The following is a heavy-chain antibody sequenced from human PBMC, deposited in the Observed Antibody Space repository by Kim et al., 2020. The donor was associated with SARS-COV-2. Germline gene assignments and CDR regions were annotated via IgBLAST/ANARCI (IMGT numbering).Heavy chain of an antibody. J-gene: IGHJ4*02. CDR1: GFTFSSYG. V-gene: IGHV3-33*01. Sequence: GGSLRLSCAASGFTFSSYGMHWVRQAPGKGLEWVAVIWYDGSNKYYADSVNCRFTISRDNSKNTLYLQMNSLRAEDTAVYYCARGSIFDYWGQGTLVTVSS. CDR2: IWYDGSNK. CDR3: ARGSIFDY.